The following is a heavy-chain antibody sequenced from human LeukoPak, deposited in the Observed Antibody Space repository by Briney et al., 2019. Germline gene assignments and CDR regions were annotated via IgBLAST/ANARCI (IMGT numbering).Heavy chain of an antibody. CDR2: ISSSGSTI. J-gene: IGHJ5*02. CDR1: GFTFSDYY. Sequence: GGSLRLSCAASGFTFSDYYMSWIHQAPGKGLEWVSYISSSGSTIYYADSVKGRFTISRDNAKNSLYLQMNSLRAEDTAVYYCARDRPDYYDSSGYYYHWGQGTLVTVSS. CDR3: ARDRPDYYDSSGYYYH. V-gene: IGHV3-11*01. D-gene: IGHD3-22*01.